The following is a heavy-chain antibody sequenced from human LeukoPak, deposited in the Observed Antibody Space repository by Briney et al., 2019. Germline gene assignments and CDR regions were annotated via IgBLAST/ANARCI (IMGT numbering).Heavy chain of an antibody. D-gene: IGHD4-11*01. Sequence: SETLSLTCTVSGGSIYNYYWSWIRQPAGKGLEWIGRIYTSGSTDYSPSLKSRVTISLDTSKNQFSPNLRFVTAADTAVYFCARTQGWGTVRTGYYYGMDVWGQGTTVTVSS. CDR1: GGSIYNYY. CDR3: ARTQGWGTVRTGYYYGMDV. V-gene: IGHV4-4*07. CDR2: IYTSGST. J-gene: IGHJ6*02.